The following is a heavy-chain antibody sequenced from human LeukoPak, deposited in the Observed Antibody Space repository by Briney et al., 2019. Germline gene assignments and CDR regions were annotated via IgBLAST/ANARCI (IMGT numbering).Heavy chain of an antibody. V-gene: IGHV3-21*01. J-gene: IGHJ4*02. CDR2: ISSSSSYI. Sequence: PGGSLRLSCAASGFTFSSYSMNWVRQAPGKGLEWVSSISSSSSYIYYADSVKGRFTISRDNAKNSLYLQMNSLRAEDTAVYYCAKGPPRIVGASYYFDYWGQGTLVTVSS. D-gene: IGHD1-26*01. CDR3: AKGPPRIVGASYYFDY. CDR1: GFTFSSYS.